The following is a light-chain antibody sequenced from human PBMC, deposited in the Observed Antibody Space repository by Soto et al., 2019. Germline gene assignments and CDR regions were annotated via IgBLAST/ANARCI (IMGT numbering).Light chain of an antibody. CDR3: SSYTSSYTYV. Sequence: QYALTQPASVSGSPGQSVTISCAGTSSDVGGYNFVSWYQQHPGKAPQLMIYDVSSRPSGVSNRFSGSKSGNTASLTISGLQAEDASDYYCSSYTSSYTYVFGTGTQLTVL. V-gene: IGLV2-14*03. CDR2: DVS. J-gene: IGLJ1*01. CDR1: SSDVGGYNF.